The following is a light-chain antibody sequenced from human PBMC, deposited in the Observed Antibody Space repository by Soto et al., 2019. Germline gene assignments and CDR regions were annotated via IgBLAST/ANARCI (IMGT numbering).Light chain of an antibody. J-gene: IGLJ2*01. CDR2: EDS. Sequence: FMLTQPHSVSEAPGKTVTISCTRSSGSIARNYVQWYQQRPGSAPTTLIYEDSERPSGVPDRFSGSIDSSSNSASLTISGLKAEDEADYYCQSYDIINPVVFGGGTQLTVL. CDR1: SGSIARNY. V-gene: IGLV6-57*04. CDR3: QSYDIINPVV.